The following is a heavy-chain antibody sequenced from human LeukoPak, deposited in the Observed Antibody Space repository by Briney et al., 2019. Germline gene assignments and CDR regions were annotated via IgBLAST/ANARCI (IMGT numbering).Heavy chain of an antibody. CDR3: TSLLGYCTNDVCYNY. V-gene: IGHV4-4*07. CDR1: GDSISSYY. Sequence: SETLSLTCTVSGDSISSYYWSWIRRPAGKGLEWIGRIYTSGSTSYNPSLKSRVTMSVDTSKNQFSLKLSSVTAADTAVYYCTSLLGYCTNDVCYNYWGQGTLVTVSS. J-gene: IGHJ4*02. D-gene: IGHD2-8*01. CDR2: IYTSGST.